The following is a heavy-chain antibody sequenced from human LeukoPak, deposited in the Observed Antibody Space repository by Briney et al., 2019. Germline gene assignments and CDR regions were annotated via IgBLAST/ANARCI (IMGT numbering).Heavy chain of an antibody. J-gene: IGHJ6*03. CDR2: INSDGSST. CDR3: ARKKQASTAARSGYYYYYMDV. Sequence: PGGSLRLSCAASGFTFSSYWMHWVRQAPGKGLVWVSRINSDGSSTSYADSVKGRFTISRDNSKNTLYLQMNSLRAEDTAVYYCARKKQASTAARSGYYYYYMDVWGKGTTVTVSS. D-gene: IGHD6-6*01. CDR1: GFTFSSYW. V-gene: IGHV3-74*01.